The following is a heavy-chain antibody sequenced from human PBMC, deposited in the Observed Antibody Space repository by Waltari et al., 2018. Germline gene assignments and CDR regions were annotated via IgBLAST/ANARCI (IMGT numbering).Heavy chain of an antibody. CDR3: ARDREVFGSSWYGYFQH. V-gene: IGHV1-2*02. D-gene: IGHD6-13*01. Sequence: GGTNYAQKFQGRVTMTRDTSISTAYMELSRLRSDDTAVYYCARDREVFGSSWYGYFQHWGQGTLVTVSS. J-gene: IGHJ1*01. CDR2: GGT.